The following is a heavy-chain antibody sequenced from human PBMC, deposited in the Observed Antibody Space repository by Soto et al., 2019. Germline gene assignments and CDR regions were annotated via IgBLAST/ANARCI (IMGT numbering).Heavy chain of an antibody. CDR3: ARHRARNWFDP. V-gene: IGHV4-39*01. J-gene: IGHJ5*02. CDR1: GGSISSSSYY. CDR2: IYYSGST. Sequence: SETLSLTCIVSGGSISSSSYYWGWIHQLPGKGLEWIGSIYYSGSTYYNPSLKSRVTISVDTSKNQFSLKLSSVTAADTAVFYCARHRARNWFDPWGQGTLVTVSS. D-gene: IGHD6-6*01.